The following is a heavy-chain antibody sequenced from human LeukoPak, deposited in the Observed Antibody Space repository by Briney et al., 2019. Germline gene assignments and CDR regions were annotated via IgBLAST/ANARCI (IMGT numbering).Heavy chain of an antibody. D-gene: IGHD6-19*01. CDR1: GFTFSSYG. CDR2: ISGSGGST. J-gene: IGHJ6*03. V-gene: IGHV3-23*01. Sequence: PGGTLRLSCAASGFTFSSYGMSWVRQAPGKGLEWVSAISGSGGSTYYADSVKGRFTIPRDNSKNTLYLQMNSLRAEDTAVYYCAKRSSGWYTGGYYYYMDVWGKGTTVTISS. CDR3: AKRSSGWYTGGYYYYMDV.